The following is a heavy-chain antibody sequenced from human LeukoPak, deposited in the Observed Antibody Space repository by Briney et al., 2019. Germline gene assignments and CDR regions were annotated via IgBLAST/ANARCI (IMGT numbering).Heavy chain of an antibody. V-gene: IGHV4-59*02. Sequence: SETLSLTCTVSGGSVSSYYWNWIRQPPGKGLEWIGNIYYSGSTNYNPFLKSRVTISVDTSKNQFSLKLSSVTAADTAVYYCARAVVPAAIPDYWGQGTLVTVSS. J-gene: IGHJ4*02. CDR1: GGSVSSYY. CDR3: ARAVVPAAIPDY. D-gene: IGHD2-2*02. CDR2: IYYSGST.